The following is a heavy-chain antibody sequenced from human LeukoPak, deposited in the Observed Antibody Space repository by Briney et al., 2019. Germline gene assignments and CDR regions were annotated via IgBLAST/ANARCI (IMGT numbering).Heavy chain of an antibody. Sequence: TGGTLRLSCAASGFTFNNYAMNWVRQAPGKGLEWVSVISGSGGTTYYADSVKGRFTISRDSSKNTLYLQMNSLRAEDTAVYYCAGPYYYYGMDVWGQGTTVTVSS. CDR1: GFTFNNYA. V-gene: IGHV3-23*01. CDR3: AGPYYYYGMDV. CDR2: ISGSGGTT. J-gene: IGHJ6*02.